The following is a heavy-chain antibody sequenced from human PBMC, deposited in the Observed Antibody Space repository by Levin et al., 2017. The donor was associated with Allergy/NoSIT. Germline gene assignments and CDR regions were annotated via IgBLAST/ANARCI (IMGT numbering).Heavy chain of an antibody. J-gene: IGHJ4*02. V-gene: IGHV3-48*01. CDR3: ARSSWTPTLFDY. CDR2: ISSSSSTI. D-gene: IGHD6-13*01. CDR1: GFTFSSYS. Sequence: GGSLRLSCAASGFTFSSYSMNWVRQAPGKGLEWVSNISSSSSTIYYADSVKGRFTISRDNAKNSLYLQMNSLRAEDTAVYYCARSSWTPTLFDYWGQGTLVTVSS.